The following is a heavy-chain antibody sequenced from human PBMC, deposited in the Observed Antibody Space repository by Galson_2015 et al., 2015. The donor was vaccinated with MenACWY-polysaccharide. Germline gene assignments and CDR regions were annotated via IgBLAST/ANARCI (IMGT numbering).Heavy chain of an antibody. J-gene: IGHJ4*02. Sequence: SLRLSCAASGFTFSSYGMHWVRQAPGKGLEWVAAISNDGSKKYYADSVKGRFTISRDNSKNTLFLQMDSLRAEDTAVFYCAKSRGGVVGGTGHFDYWGQGSLVTVSS. CDR2: ISNDGSKK. CDR3: AKSRGGVVGGTGHFDY. CDR1: GFTFSSYG. V-gene: IGHV3-30*18. D-gene: IGHD6-19*01.